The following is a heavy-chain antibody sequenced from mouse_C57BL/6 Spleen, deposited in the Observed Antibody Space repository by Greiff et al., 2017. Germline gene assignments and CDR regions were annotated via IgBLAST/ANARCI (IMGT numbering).Heavy chain of an antibody. CDR2: IYPGDGDT. D-gene: IGHD2-13*01. J-gene: IGHJ2*01. CDR3: ARPGLGGYYWDY. Sequence: QVQLQQSGPELVKPGASVKISCKASGYAFSSSWMNWVKQRPGKGLEWIGRIYPGDGDTNYNGKFKGKATLTADKSSSTAYMQLSSLTSEDSAVYFCARPGLGGYYWDYWGQGTTLTVSS. CDR1: GYAFSSSW. V-gene: IGHV1-82*01.